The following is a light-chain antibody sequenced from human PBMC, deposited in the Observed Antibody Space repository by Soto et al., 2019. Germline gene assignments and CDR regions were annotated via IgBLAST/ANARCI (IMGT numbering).Light chain of an antibody. V-gene: IGKV3-20*01. CDR2: GAS. Sequence: ENVLTQSPGTLSLSPGERATLSCRASQSIRNNYLAWYQQKPGQAPRLLIYGASSRASGIPDKFSGSGSGTDFTLTIDRLAPEDFALYYCQQYGTSPLTFGGGARVEIK. CDR3: QQYGTSPLT. J-gene: IGKJ4*01. CDR1: QSIRNNY.